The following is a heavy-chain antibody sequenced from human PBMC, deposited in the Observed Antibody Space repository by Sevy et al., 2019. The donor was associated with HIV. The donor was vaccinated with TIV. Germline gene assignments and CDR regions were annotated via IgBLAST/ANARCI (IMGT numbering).Heavy chain of an antibody. V-gene: IGHV3-23*01. J-gene: IGHJ4*02. CDR1: GFTFGDYC. CDR2: LSFGCGEI. Sequence: GGYLRLSCTASGFTFGDYCMSWVRQPPGKGLEWVSTLSFGCGEINYADSVKGRFTISRDNSKSSVYLQMNNLRPEDTAVYYCAREGCTKPHDYWGQGTLVIVSS. D-gene: IGHD2-8*01. CDR3: AREGCTKPHDY.